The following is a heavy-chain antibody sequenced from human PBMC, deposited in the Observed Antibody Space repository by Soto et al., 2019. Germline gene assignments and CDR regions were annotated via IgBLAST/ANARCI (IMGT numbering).Heavy chain of an antibody. Sequence: VQLLESGGGLVQPGGSLGLSCAASGFTFSTYSMSWVRQAPGKGLEWVSAISGSGGSTYYADSVKGRFTISRDNSKNTLYLQMNSLRAEDTAVYYCAKSAYDFWSGFSYAVDYWGQGTLVTVSS. V-gene: IGHV3-23*01. CDR3: AKSAYDFWSGFSYAVDY. J-gene: IGHJ4*02. D-gene: IGHD3-3*01. CDR1: GFTFSTYS. CDR2: ISGSGGST.